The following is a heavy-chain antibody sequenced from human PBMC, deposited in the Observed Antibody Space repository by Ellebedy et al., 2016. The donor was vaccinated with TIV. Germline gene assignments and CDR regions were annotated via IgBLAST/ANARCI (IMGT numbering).Heavy chain of an antibody. Sequence: GESLKISCAASGFTFSSYDMNLVRQPPGKRLEWVSYIPSRSRTTYYADSVKGRFTISNYNAKNSLYLQMNSLRAEDTAVYYCARVRVVYARHRYDSSGYSEVFDIWGQGTMVTVSS. V-gene: IGHV3-48*04. J-gene: IGHJ3*02. CDR2: IPSRSRTT. CDR1: GFTFSSYD. CDR3: ARVRVVYARHRYDSSGYSEVFDI. D-gene: IGHD3-22*01.